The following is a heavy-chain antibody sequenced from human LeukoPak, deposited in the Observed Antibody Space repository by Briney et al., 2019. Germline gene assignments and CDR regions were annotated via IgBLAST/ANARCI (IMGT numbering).Heavy chain of an antibody. D-gene: IGHD3-10*01. CDR3: GRGMRDYYGLDY. Sequence: GGSLRLSCAASGFGFNSYHMNWVRQAPGKGPEWVAYITSSGTTIYYADSVKGRFTISRDNAKNSLYLQMNRLAVEDTAVYYCGRGMRDYYGLDYWGQGFLVTVSS. CDR2: ITSSGTTI. J-gene: IGHJ4*02. CDR1: GFGFNSYH. V-gene: IGHV3-48*03.